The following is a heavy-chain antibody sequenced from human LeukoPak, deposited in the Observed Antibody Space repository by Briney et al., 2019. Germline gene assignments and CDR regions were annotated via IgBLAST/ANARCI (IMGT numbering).Heavy chain of an antibody. CDR1: EFSVGSNY. Sequence: GGSLRLSCAASEFSVGSNYMTWVCQAPGKGLEWVSLIYSGGSTYYADSVKGRFTTSRDNAKNSLFLQMNSLRPEDTALYYCAKAKYYDILTGPTNHWHFDLWGRGTLVAVSS. V-gene: IGHV3-53*05. CDR3: AKAKYYDILTGPTNHWHFDL. CDR2: IYSGGST. D-gene: IGHD3-9*01. J-gene: IGHJ2*01.